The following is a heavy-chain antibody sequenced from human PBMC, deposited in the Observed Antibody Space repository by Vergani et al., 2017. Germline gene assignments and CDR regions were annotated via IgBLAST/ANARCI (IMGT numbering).Heavy chain of an antibody. CDR1: GFTFNSYA. CDR3: AKVCGSNSCPYGGGAFDV. CDR2: INNNGGST. Sequence: QLLESGGGLIQPGGSLRLSCAASGFTFNSYAMTWVRQAPGKGLEWVSGINNNGGSTYYADSVKGRFTISRDNSKKTLYLQMTDLRAEDTATYYCAKVCGSNSCPYGGGAFDVWGHGTMVTVSS. V-gene: IGHV3-23*01. J-gene: IGHJ3*01. D-gene: IGHD2-2*01.